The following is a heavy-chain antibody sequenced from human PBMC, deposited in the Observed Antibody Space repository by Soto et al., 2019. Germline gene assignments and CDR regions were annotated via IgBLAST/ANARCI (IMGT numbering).Heavy chain of an antibody. J-gene: IGHJ5*02. CDR2: MYYGGRT. Sequence: SETLSLTCTVSGGSVSSGSYYWSWIRQPPGKGLEWIGYMYYGGRTNYNPSLKSRVTISVDTSKMQVSLKLSSVTAADTAVYFCARGTPSPLIVRSSRGPWFDPWGQGTLVTVSS. CDR1: GGSVSSGSYY. D-gene: IGHD2-15*01. CDR3: ARGTPSPLIVRSSRGPWFDP. V-gene: IGHV4-61*01.